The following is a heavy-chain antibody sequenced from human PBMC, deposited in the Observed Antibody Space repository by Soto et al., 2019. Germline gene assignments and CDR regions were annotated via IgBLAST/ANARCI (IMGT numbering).Heavy chain of an antibody. V-gene: IGHV4-4*02. CDR3: ARDGRAWAISL. CDR1: GGSISSSNW. Sequence: QVQLQESGPGLVKPSGTLSLTCAVSGGSISSSNWWSWVRQPPGKGLEWIGEIYHSGSTKYNPSLKPRVTLSVDKSKNQFSLKRSSVTAADTAVYYCARDGRAWAISLWGRGTLVTVSS. D-gene: IGHD2-15*01. CDR2: IYHSGST. J-gene: IGHJ2*01.